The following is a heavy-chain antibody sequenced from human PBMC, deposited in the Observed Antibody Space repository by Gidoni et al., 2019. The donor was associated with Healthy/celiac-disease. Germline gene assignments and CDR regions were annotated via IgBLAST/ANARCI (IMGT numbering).Heavy chain of an antibody. J-gene: IGHJ4*02. Sequence: QVQLQQWGAGLFTPSETLSLTCAVYGGSFSGYYWSWIRQPPGKGLEWIGEINHSGSTNYNQSLKSRVTISVDTSKNQFSLKMSSVTAADTAVYYCARALGYCTNWGQGTLVTVSS. V-gene: IGHV4-34*01. CDR2: INHSGST. CDR1: GGSFSGYY. CDR3: ARALGYCTN. D-gene: IGHD2-8*01.